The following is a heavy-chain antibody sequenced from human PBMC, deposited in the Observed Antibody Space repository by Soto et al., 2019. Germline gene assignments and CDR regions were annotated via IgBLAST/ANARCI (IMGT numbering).Heavy chain of an antibody. CDR1: GYTFTGYY. J-gene: IGHJ6*02. V-gene: IGHV1-2*02. CDR3: ARDYSSSWYGWYYYGMDV. D-gene: IGHD6-13*01. CDR2: INPNSGGT. Sequence: GASVKVSCKASGYTFTGYYMHWVRQAPGQGLEWMGWINPNSGGTNYAQKFQGRVTMTRDTSIRTAYMEVSRLRSDDTAVYYSARDYSSSWYGWYYYGMDVWAQGTTVTVSS.